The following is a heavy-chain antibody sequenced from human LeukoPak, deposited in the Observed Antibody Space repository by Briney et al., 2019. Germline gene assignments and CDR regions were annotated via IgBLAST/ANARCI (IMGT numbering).Heavy chain of an antibody. D-gene: IGHD2-2*01. CDR1: GYRFTNYW. Sequence: GESLKISCKGSGYRFTNYWIGWVRQMPGKGLEWMGIIYPGDSDTRYSPSFQGQVTISADKSISTAYLQWSSLKASDTAMYYCARGRDIVVVPAARVSNWFDPWGQGTLVTVSS. CDR2: IYPGDSDT. J-gene: IGHJ5*02. V-gene: IGHV5-51*01. CDR3: ARGRDIVVVPAARVSNWFDP.